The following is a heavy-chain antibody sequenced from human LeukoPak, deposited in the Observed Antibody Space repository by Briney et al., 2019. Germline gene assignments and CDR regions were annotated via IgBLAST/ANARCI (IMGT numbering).Heavy chain of an antibody. J-gene: IGHJ4*02. CDR1: GFTFSSYS. CDR2: ISSSSSYI. Sequence: GGSLRLSCAASGFTFSSYSMNWVRLAPGKGLEWVSSISSSSSYIYYADSVKGRFTISRDNAKNSLYLQMNSLRAEDTAVYYCAREARVVPAAIYEGGFDYWGQGTLVTVSS. V-gene: IGHV3-21*01. D-gene: IGHD2-2*02. CDR3: AREARVVPAAIYEGGFDY.